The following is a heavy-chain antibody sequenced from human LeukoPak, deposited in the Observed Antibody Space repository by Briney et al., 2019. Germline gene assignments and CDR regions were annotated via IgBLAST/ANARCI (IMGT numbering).Heavy chain of an antibody. Sequence: GSVKVSCTASGYTFTTYAMHWVRQAPGQRLEWMGWINTGNGNTKCSQRFQGRVTITRDTYASTAYMELSSLRSEDTAVYYCARAVGELFPFDYWGQGTLVTVSS. CDR2: INTGNGNT. D-gene: IGHD3-10*01. CDR1: GYTFTTYA. CDR3: ARAVGELFPFDY. J-gene: IGHJ4*02. V-gene: IGHV1-3*04.